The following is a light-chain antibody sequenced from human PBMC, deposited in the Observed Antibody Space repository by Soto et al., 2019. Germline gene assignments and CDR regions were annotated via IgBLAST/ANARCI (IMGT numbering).Light chain of an antibody. CDR2: AAS. CDR3: LQHDNLPWP. J-gene: IGKJ1*01. Sequence: IQMTXSPSSLXASVGXXXXXXCRASQEIGSDLAWYQQKPGKAPERLIYAASSLQNGVPSRFSGSGSGTEFTLTISSLQPEDFETYYCLQHDNLPWPFGQGTK. CDR1: QEIGSD. V-gene: IGKV1-17*01.